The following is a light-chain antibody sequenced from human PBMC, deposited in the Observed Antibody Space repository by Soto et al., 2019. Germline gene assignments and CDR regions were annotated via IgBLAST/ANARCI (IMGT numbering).Light chain of an antibody. Sequence: QSALTQPASVSGSPGQSITISCTGTSSDIGSYNYVSWYQQNPGKAPKLMIYDVSNRPSGISNRFSGSKSGNTASLTISGLQAEDAADYYCSSYASSTTLVFGGGTKLTVL. V-gene: IGLV2-14*01. J-gene: IGLJ2*01. CDR3: SSYASSTTLV. CDR1: SSDIGSYNY. CDR2: DVS.